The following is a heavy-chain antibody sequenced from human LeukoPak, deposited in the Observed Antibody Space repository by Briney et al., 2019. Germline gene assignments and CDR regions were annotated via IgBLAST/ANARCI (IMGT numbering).Heavy chain of an antibody. CDR1: GYIFTNYA. D-gene: IGHD2-21*01. Sequence: GASVKVSCKASGYIFTNYAMNWVRQAPAQRLEWMGLINADNGHKKSSQRFQDRVTITRDTSASTAYMKLKSLRSEDTAVYYCARGIWSSHNKEYYFDCWGQGSLVTVSS. J-gene: IGHJ4*02. CDR2: INADNGHK. CDR3: ARGIWSSHNKEYYFDC. V-gene: IGHV1-3*01.